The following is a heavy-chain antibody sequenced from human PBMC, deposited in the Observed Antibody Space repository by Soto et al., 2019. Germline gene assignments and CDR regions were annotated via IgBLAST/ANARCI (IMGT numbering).Heavy chain of an antibody. CDR1: GGTFSSYA. Sequence: SVKVSCKASGGTFSSYAISWVRQAPGQGLEWMGGIIPIFGTANYAQKFRGRVTITADESTSTAYMELSSLRSEDTAVYYCAGEYSSGWINFDYWGQGTLVTVSS. CDR3: AGEYSSGWINFDY. V-gene: IGHV1-69*13. CDR2: IIPIFGTA. J-gene: IGHJ4*02. D-gene: IGHD6-19*01.